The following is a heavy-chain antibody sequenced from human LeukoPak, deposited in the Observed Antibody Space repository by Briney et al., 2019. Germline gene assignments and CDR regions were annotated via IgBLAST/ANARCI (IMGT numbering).Heavy chain of an antibody. Sequence: PGGSLRLSCTASGFTFSGYGMHWVRQAPGKGLEWVAVIWNDGINKFYAHSVKGRFTISRDSSKDTVYLQMNNLGAEDTAVYYCATYISVWYYFDYWGQGTPVAVST. J-gene: IGHJ4*02. CDR3: ATYISVWYYFDY. CDR1: GFTFSGYG. CDR2: IWNDGINK. D-gene: IGHD6-19*01. V-gene: IGHV3-33*01.